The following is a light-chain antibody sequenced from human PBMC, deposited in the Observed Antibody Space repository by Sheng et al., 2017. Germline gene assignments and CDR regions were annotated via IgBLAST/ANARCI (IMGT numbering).Light chain of an antibody. CDR3: QQYNLWPET. V-gene: IGKV3-15*01. J-gene: IGKJ1*01. CDR2: GAS. Sequence: EIVMTQSPAILSVSPGERATLSCRASQSVASNLAWYQQRPGQAPRLLMHGASTRATGIPARFSGSGSGTEFILTISSLQSEDFAVYYCQQYNLWPETFGQGTKVET. CDR1: QSVASN.